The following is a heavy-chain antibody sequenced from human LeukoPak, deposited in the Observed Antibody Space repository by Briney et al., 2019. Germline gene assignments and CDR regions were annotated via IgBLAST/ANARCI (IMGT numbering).Heavy chain of an antibody. D-gene: IGHD6-13*01. Sequence: ASVKVSCKASGYTFTSYAMHWVRQAPGHRLEWMGWINAGNGNTKYSQEFQGRVTITRDTSASTAYMELSSLRSEDMAVYYCARGPSSSWSDNWFDPWGQGTLVTVSS. J-gene: IGHJ5*02. V-gene: IGHV1-3*03. CDR3: ARGPSSSWSDNWFDP. CDR1: GYTFTSYA. CDR2: INAGNGNT.